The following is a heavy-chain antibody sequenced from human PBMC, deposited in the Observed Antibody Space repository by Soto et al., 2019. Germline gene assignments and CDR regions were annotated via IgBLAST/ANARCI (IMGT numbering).Heavy chain of an antibody. Sequence: ASVKVSCKASGYTFTSYGLSWVRQAPGQGLEWMGWISAYNGNTNYAQKLQGRVTMTTDTSTSTAYMELRSLRSDDTAVYYCERARYDYGDYVASVLLVYYYYYGMDVWGQGTTVTVSS. CDR1: GYTFTSYG. V-gene: IGHV1-18*01. D-gene: IGHD4-17*01. CDR3: ERARYDYGDYVASVLLVYYYYYGMDV. J-gene: IGHJ6*02. CDR2: ISAYNGNT.